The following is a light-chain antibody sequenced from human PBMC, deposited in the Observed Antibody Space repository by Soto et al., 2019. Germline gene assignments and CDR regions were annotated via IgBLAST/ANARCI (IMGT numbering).Light chain of an antibody. CDR2: DAS. V-gene: IGKV3-11*01. CDR3: QQRSNWPLT. CDR1: QSVTTY. J-gene: IGKJ4*01. Sequence: EIVLTQSPVSLCLSPGQRTTLPCTASQSVTTYLAWYQVKPGQAPRLLIYDASRRASGVPARFSGSGSGTDFTLTISSLEPEDFAVYYCQQRSNWPLTFGGGTKVDIK.